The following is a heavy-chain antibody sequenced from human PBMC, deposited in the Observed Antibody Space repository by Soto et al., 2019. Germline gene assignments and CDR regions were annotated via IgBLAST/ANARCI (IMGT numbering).Heavy chain of an antibody. Sequence: SETLSLTCTVSGASITSYSCSWIRQPAGEGLEWIGRIYTSGSTNYDRALKSRVAMSVDTSKNQCSLKLGSVAAAYWAVYYCARDTRYQLYYYGMDVWGQGTMVTVSS. CDR2: IYTSGST. CDR1: GASITSYS. V-gene: IGHV4-4*07. D-gene: IGHD2-2*01. J-gene: IGHJ6*02. CDR3: ARDTRYQLYYYGMDV.